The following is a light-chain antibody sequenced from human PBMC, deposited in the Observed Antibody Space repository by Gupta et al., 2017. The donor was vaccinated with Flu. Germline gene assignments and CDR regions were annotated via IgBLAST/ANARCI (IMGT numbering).Light chain of an antibody. V-gene: IGLV1-40*01. Sequence: VTIYCTVRSSNIGGGCDVHWHHHLPGTSPNLLIYDKNNRRSGVPDGISGSKSGTSASLATTGLQAEDEADYYCQSYDRSRSGYVFGTGTKVTVL. CDR3: QSYDRSRSGYV. J-gene: IGLJ1*01. CDR2: DKN. CDR1: SSNIGGGCD.